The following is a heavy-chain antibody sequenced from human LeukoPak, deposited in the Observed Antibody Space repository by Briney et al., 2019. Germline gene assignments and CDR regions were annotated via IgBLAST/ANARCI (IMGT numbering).Heavy chain of an antibody. CDR2: INAGNGNT. CDR3: ARSVYYDSSGRYGMDV. Sequence: ASVTVSYKASGYTFTSYAMHLVRQAPGQRREGMGWINAGNGNTKYSQKFQGRVTITRDTSASTAYMELSSLRPEDTAVYYCARSVYYDSSGRYGMDVWGQGTTVTVSS. CDR1: GYTFTSYA. D-gene: IGHD3-22*01. J-gene: IGHJ6*02. V-gene: IGHV1-3*01.